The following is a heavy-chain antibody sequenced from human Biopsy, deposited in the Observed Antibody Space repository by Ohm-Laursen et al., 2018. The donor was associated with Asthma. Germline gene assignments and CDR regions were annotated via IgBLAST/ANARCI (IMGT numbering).Heavy chain of an antibody. CDR3: AKSADYYDSTDYLDF. CDR1: GFTFGDYC. J-gene: IGHJ4*01. Sequence: SLRLSCAASGFTFGDYCMSWVRRVPGKGLEWVANIKHDGTEKNHVDSLKGRFTISRDNAKNSLYLQMQSLRPEDTAFYYCAKSADYYDSTDYLDFWGRGTLVTVSS. V-gene: IGHV3-7*03. CDR2: IKHDGTEK. D-gene: IGHD3-22*01.